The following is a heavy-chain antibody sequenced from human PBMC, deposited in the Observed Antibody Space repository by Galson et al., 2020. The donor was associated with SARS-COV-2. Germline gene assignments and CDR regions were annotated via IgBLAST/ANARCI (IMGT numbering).Heavy chain of an antibody. D-gene: IGHD3-10*01. CDR2: IHSGGTT. J-gene: IGHJ6*02. Sequence: GESLKISCAASGFSVSTNYMTWVRQAPGKRLEWVSVIHSGGTTYYSDSVKGRFTISRHNSKNTLYLQMNSLRAEDTAVYYCARDSYGSGNDYYYYGLDVWGQGTTVTVSS. CDR1: GFSVSTNY. CDR3: ARDSYGSGNDYYYYGLDV. V-gene: IGHV3-53*04.